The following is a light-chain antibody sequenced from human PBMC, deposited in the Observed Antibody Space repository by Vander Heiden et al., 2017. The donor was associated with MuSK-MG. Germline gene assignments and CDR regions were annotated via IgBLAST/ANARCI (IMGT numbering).Light chain of an antibody. CDR3: QHDDSKPP. V-gene: IGKV3-15*01. J-gene: IGKJ1*01. CDR1: QSVCSR. CDR2: DAF. Sequence: LMTQSPVPLSVSPGERATLSCRASQSVCSRLAWYQQKPGQAPRLLIYDAFTRATGIPARFSGGGSGTEFTLTINSLQSEDSAIYYCQHDDSKPPFGHGTKVEIK.